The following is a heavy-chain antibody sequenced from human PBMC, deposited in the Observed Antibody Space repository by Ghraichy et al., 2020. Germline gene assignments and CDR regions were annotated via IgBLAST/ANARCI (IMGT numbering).Heavy chain of an antibody. Sequence: SETLSLTCAVPGGSLTGYYWSWIRQAPGQGLEWIGESSQSGRTHTNASLKRRATISLDMSKNQFSLKLRSVTAADTSVYYCSRGGIVVEPLGISRLPPKPREVPYGPWGQGTLVIVSS. J-gene: IGHJ5*02. V-gene: IGHV4-34*04. D-gene: IGHD2-21*01. CDR2: SSQSGRT. CDR3: SRGGIVVEPLGISRLPPKPREVPYGP. CDR1: GGSLTGYY.